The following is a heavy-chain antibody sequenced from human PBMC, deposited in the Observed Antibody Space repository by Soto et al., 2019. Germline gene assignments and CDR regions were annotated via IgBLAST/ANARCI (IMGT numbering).Heavy chain of an antibody. CDR1: GGSISSSSYY. CDR3: ARVGGLVTAKGWCGP. J-gene: IGHJ5*02. D-gene: IGHD2-21*02. Sequence: PSETLSLTCTVSGGSISSSSYYWGWIRQPPGKGLEWIGSIYYSGSTHNNPSLKSRVTLSVDTSKNQFSLRLRSVTAAETAVYYCARVGGLVTAKGWCGPWGQGTMVTVSS. CDR2: IYYSGST. V-gene: IGHV4-39*01.